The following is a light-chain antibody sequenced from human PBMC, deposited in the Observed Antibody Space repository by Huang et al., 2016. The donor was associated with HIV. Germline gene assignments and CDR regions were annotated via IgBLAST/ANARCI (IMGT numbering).Light chain of an antibody. CDR2: DAS. V-gene: IGKV1-5*01. CDR1: QSISSW. J-gene: IGKJ2*01. Sequence: DIQMTQSPSTLSASVGDRVTITCRASQSISSWLAWYQQKPGKAPELLIYDASSLESGGPSRFSGSGSGTEFTLTISSLQPDNFATYYCQQYNIYPYTFGQGTKLEIK. CDR3: QQYNIYPYT.